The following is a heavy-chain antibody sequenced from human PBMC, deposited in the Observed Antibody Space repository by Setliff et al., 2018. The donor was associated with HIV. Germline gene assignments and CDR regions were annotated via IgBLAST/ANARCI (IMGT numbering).Heavy chain of an antibody. CDR1: GGSISSYY. CDR3: ARHQGKYYDSSGYSGWFFDL. V-gene: IGHV4-59*08. CDR2: VYYTGST. J-gene: IGHJ2*01. D-gene: IGHD3-22*01. Sequence: SETLSLTCTVSGGSISSYYWSWIRQPPGKGLEWIGYVYYTGSTNYNPSLKSRVTISIDTSKNQFSLKLSSVTAADTAVYYRARHQGKYYDSSGYSGWFFDLWGRGTLVTVSS.